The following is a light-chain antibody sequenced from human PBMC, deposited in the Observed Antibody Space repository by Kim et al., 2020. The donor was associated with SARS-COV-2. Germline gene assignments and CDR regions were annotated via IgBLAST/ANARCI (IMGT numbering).Light chain of an antibody. J-gene: IGLJ3*02. V-gene: IGLV3-27*01. CDR2: KDS. CDR3: YSAADNAWV. Sequence: VSPGQTARITCSGDVLAKKYARWFQQKPGQAPVLVIYKDSERPSGIPERFSGSSSGTTVTLTISGAQVEDEADYYCYSAADNAWVFGGGTKLTVL. CDR1: VLAKKY.